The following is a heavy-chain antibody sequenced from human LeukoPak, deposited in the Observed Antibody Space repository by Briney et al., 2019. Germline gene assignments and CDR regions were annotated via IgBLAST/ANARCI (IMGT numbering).Heavy chain of an antibody. J-gene: IGHJ4*02. V-gene: IGHV1-69*06. CDR2: IIPIFGTA. CDR3: ARIRGVSYPFDY. CDR1: GGTFSSYA. D-gene: IGHD2-2*01. Sequence: VASVKVSCKASGGTFSSYAISWVRQAPGQGLEWMGGIIPIFGTANYAQKFQGRVTITADKSTSTAYMELSSLRSEDTAVYYCARIRGVSYPFDYWGQGTLVTVSS.